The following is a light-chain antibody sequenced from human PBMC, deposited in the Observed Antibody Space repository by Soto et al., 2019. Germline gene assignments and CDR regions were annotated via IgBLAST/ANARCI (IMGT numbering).Light chain of an antibody. V-gene: IGLV1-51*01. J-gene: IGLJ2*01. Sequence: QSVLTQPPSVSAAPGQNVTISRSGISSNIGNNYVSWYQVLPGTAPKLLIYDNNIRPSGIPDRFSGSKSGTSATLGIAGLQTGDEAGYYCGTWDSSLSVSVLFGGGTKLTVL. CDR2: DNN. CDR1: SSNIGNNY. CDR3: GTWDSSLSVSVL.